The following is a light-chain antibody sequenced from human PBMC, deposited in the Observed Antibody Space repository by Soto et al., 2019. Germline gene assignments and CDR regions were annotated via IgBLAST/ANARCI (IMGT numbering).Light chain of an antibody. CDR3: QQYKTYST. V-gene: IGKV1-5*01. CDR1: QSISTW. CDR2: DAS. J-gene: IGKJ2*01. Sequence: DIQMTQSPSTLSASVGDRVTITCRASQSISTWLVWYQQKPGKAPKVLIYDASSLQSGVPSRFSGHGSGTDFTHTISSLQPDDYAIYYCQQYKTYSTFGRGTKLEIK.